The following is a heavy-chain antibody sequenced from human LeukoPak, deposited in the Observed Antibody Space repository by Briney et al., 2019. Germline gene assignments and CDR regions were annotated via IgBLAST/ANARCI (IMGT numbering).Heavy chain of an antibody. Sequence: GESLKISCKGSGYSFTSYWIGWVRQMPGKGLEWTGIIYAGDSDTRYSPSFQGQVTISADKSISTAYLQWSSLKASDTAMYYCARHKTTVVTPFDYWGQGTLVTVSS. J-gene: IGHJ4*02. CDR1: GYSFTSYW. CDR3: ARHKTTVVTPFDY. D-gene: IGHD4-23*01. CDR2: IYAGDSDT. V-gene: IGHV5-51*01.